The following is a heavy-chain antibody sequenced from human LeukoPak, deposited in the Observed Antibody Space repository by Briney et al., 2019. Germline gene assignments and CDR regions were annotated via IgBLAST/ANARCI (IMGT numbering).Heavy chain of an antibody. V-gene: IGHV3-64*01. CDR1: GFTFSSYA. CDR2: ISSNGGST. D-gene: IGHD3-9*01. Sequence: GGSLRLSCAASGFTFSSYAMHWVRQAPGKGLEYVSAISSNGGSTYYANSVKGRFSISRDNSKNMLYLQMGSLRAEDMAVYCARGDTYYDILSWGQGTLVTVSS. CDR3: ARGDTYYDILS. J-gene: IGHJ5*02.